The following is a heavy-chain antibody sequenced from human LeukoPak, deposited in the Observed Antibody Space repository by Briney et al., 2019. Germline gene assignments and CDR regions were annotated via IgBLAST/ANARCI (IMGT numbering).Heavy chain of an antibody. CDR3: ARRYCSGGSCYSDNWFDP. CDR2: TYYSGST. CDR1: GGSISSSSYY. J-gene: IGHJ5*02. Sequence: SETLSLTCTVSGGSISSSSYYWGWIRQPPGKGLEWIGSTYYSGSTYYNPSLKSRVTISVDTSKNQFSLKLSSVTAADTAVYYCARRYCSGGSCYSDNWFDPWGQGTLVTVSS. V-gene: IGHV4-39*01. D-gene: IGHD2-15*01.